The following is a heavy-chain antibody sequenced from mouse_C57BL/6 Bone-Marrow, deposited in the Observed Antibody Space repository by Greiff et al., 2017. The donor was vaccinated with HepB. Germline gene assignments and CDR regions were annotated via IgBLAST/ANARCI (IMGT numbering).Heavy chain of an antibody. J-gene: IGHJ3*01. CDR2: IDPNSGGT. CDR1: GYTFTSYW. CDR3: ARSYYGSSPWFAY. D-gene: IGHD1-1*01. Sequence: QVQLQQPGAELVKPGASVKLSCKASGYTFTSYWMHWVKQRPGRGLEGIGRIDPNSGGTKYNEKFKSKATLTVDKPSSTAYMQLSSLTSEDSAVYYCARSYYGSSPWFAYWGQGTLVTVSA. V-gene: IGHV1-72*01.